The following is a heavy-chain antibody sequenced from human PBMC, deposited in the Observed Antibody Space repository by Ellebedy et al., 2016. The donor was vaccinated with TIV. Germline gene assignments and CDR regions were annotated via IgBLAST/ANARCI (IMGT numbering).Heavy chain of an antibody. CDR2: IETGGNT. D-gene: IGHD5-24*01. CDR3: ARSRDGYNFIGDY. Sequence: GESLKISCAASGFTVRSNSMSWVRQAPGKGLEWVSVIETGGNTYYADSVKGRFTISRDNAKNTLYLQMNSLRAEDTAVYYCARSRDGYNFIGDYWGQGTLVTVSS. V-gene: IGHV3-53*01. CDR1: GFTVRSNS. J-gene: IGHJ4*02.